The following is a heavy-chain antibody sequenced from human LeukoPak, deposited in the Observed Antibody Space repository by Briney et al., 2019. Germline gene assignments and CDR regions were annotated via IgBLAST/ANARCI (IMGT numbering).Heavy chain of an antibody. CDR1: GYSFSSYA. V-gene: IGHV1-18*01. CDR3: ARGGRYGCKTGLDY. CDR2: FSAYNGNT. Sequence: ASVKVSCKAYGYSFSSYAINWVRQAPGQGLEWMGWFSAYNGNTYYAQKLQGRVTMATDTSTSTVYMELRSLRSDDTAVYYCARGGRYGCKTGLDYWGQGTLVTVSS. D-gene: IGHD4-23*01. J-gene: IGHJ4*02.